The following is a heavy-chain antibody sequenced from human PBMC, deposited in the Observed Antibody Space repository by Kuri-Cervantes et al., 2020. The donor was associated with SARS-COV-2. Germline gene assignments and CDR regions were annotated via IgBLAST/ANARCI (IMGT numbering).Heavy chain of an antibody. CDR1: GFTFRTAW. J-gene: IGHJ4*02. Sequence: GGSLRLSCAASGFTFRTAWMTWVRQAPGRGPEWVGRIKSNNNGGTEDYAAPVKGSFTISSDDSKNTLYLQMNSLNTVHTAVYYWTPERNLWGQGTLVTVSS. D-gene: IGHD1-1*01. CDR2: IKSNNNGGTE. CDR3: TPERNL. V-gene: IGHV3-15*01.